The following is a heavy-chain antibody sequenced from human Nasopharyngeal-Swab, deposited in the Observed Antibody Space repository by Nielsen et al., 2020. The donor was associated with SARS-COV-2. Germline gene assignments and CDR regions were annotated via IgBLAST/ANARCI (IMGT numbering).Heavy chain of an antibody. J-gene: IGHJ4*02. CDR3: ARGLGQYYYDSSGYYFFDY. V-gene: IGHV4-34*01. D-gene: IGHD3-22*01. CDR2: TNHSGST. Sequence: SETLSLTCAVYGGSFSGYYWSWVRQPPGKGLEWIGETNHSGSTNYNPSLKSRVTISVDTSKNQFSLKLSSVTAADTAVYYCARGLGQYYYDSSGYYFFDYWGQGTLVTVSS. CDR1: GGSFSGYY.